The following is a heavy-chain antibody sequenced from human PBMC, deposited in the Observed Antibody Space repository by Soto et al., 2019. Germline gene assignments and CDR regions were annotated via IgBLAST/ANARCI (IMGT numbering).Heavy chain of an antibody. J-gene: IGHJ4*02. CDR3: AHFTYYYDSSAYLTAPIDY. CDR2: VFWYDDK. V-gene: IGHV2-5*01. Sequence: SGPTLVNPTQTLTLTCTFSGFSLSTSGVVVGWIRQPPGKALEWLALVFWYDDKRYSPSLKSRLTITKDTSKNQVVLTMTNMDPVDTATYYCAHFTYYYDSSAYLTAPIDYWGQGTLVTVS. D-gene: IGHD3-22*01. CDR1: GFSLSTSGVV.